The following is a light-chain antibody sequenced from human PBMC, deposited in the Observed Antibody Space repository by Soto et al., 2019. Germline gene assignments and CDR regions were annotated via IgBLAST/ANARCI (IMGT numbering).Light chain of an antibody. CDR1: SSDVGNYNY. CDR2: EVN. J-gene: IGLJ3*02. Sequence: QSALTQPPSASGSPGQSVTISCTGTSSDVGNYNYVSWYQQHPGKVPKLMIYEVNKRPSGVPDRFSGSKSGNTASLTVSGLQAEDEADYYCSSYAGNLKMFGAGTKLTVL. V-gene: IGLV2-8*01. CDR3: SSYAGNLKM.